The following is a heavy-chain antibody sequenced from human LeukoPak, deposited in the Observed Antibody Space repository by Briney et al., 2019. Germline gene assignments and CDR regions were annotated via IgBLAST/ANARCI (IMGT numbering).Heavy chain of an antibody. J-gene: IGHJ4*02. CDR2: IYYSGST. CDR1: GGSISSYY. CDR3: ARGPPGIAVAGTKTPLYYFDY. V-gene: IGHV4-59*12. D-gene: IGHD6-19*01. Sequence: SEILSLTCTVSGGSISSYYWSWIRQPPGKGLEWIGYIYYSGSTNYNPSLKSRVTISVDTSKNQFSLKLSSVTAADTAVYYCARGPPGIAVAGTKTPLYYFDYWGQGTLVTVSS.